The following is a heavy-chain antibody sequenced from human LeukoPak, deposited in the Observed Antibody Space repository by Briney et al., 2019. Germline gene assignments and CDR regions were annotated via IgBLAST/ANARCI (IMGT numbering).Heavy chain of an antibody. CDR3: ARFGVSYGVDV. V-gene: IGHV3-23*01. CDR2: IGGSGDST. D-gene: IGHD3-16*01. Sequence: GGSLRLSCAASAFTFSSYAMTWVRQAPGKGLDWVSTIGGSGDSTSYADSVKGRFTISRDNAQNSLYLQVNSLRAEDTAVYYCARFGVSYGVDVWGQGTTVTVSS. J-gene: IGHJ6*02. CDR1: AFTFSSYA.